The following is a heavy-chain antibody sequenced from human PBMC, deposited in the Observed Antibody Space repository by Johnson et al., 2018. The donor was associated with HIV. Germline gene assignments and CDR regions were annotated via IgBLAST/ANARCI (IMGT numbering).Heavy chain of an antibody. CDR1: GFTFDDYA. Sequence: VQLVESGGVVVQSGGSLRLSCAASGFTFDDYAMHWVRQAPGKGLEWVSLISWDGGSTYYADSVKGRFTMSRDNSKNSLYPQMNSLSAEDTALYFCARGGSGSYWGYLTDAFDIWGRGTMVTVSS. V-gene: IGHV3-43D*03. J-gene: IGHJ3*02. CDR3: ARGGSGSYWGYLTDAFDI. CDR2: ISWDGGST. D-gene: IGHD1-26*01.